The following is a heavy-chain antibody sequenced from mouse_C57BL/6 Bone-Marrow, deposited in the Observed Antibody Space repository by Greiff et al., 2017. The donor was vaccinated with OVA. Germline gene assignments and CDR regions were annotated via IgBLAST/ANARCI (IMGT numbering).Heavy chain of an antibody. CDR3: ARGTYDGLLRAWFAY. D-gene: IGHD2-3*01. J-gene: IGHJ3*01. CDR2: IHPNSGST. V-gene: IGHV1-64*01. Sequence: VQLQQPGAELVKPGASVKLSCKASGYTFTSYWMHWVKQRPGQGLEWIGMIHPNSGSTNYNEKFKSKATLTVDKSSSTAYMQLSSLTSEDSAVYYCARGTYDGLLRAWFAYWGQGTLVTVSA. CDR1: GYTFTSYW.